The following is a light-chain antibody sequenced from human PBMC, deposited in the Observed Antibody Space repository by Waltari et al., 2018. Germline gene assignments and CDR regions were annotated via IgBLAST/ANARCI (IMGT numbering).Light chain of an antibody. CDR2: RNN. V-gene: IGLV1-47*01. CDR3: ASWDDRLGGVL. CDR1: RSDTGNNY. J-gene: IGLJ2*01. Sequence: QSVLTQPPSASGTPGQTVTMSCSGGRSDTGNNYVYGYQQPPGTTPKLPIYRNNQRPSGVPDRISASKSGTSASLAISGLRSEDEAIYYCASWDDRLGGVLFGGGTKLTVL.